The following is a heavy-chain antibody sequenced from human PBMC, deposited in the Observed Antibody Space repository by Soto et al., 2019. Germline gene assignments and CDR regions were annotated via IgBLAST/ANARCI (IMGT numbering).Heavy chain of an antibody. D-gene: IGHD3-22*01. J-gene: IGHJ4*02. CDR2: IGSEANGGTT. Sequence: EVRLVESGGGPVESGRSLRLSCSGFGFTFANYALTWVRQAPGKGLEWLGFIGSEANGGTTDYAAFLRGRATISRDDSKGIAYLEIKRLQSDDTAIYYCTRFYYEDRGYFVYWGQGTRVAVSS. CDR1: GFTFANYA. V-gene: IGHV3-49*04. CDR3: TRFYYEDRGYFVY.